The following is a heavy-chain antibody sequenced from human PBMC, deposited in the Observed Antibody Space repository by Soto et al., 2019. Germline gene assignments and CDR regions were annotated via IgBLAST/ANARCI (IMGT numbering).Heavy chain of an antibody. CDR2: ISYDGNYK. D-gene: IGHD3-22*01. CDR3: GKMSTYYYDSTFDF. J-gene: IGHJ4*02. Sequence: SLGLSCAASGFTFSIYGMHWVRQAPGKGLEWVAIISYDGNYKHHADSVKGRFTISRDNSKNTLYLQMNSLRAEDTAVYYCGKMSTYYYDSTFDFWGQGTLVTVS. CDR1: GFTFSIYG. V-gene: IGHV3-30*18.